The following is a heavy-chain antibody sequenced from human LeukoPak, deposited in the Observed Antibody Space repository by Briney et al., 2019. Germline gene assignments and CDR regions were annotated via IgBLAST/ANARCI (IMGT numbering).Heavy chain of an antibody. V-gene: IGHV3-30*14. J-gene: IGHJ4*02. CDR3: ARYCSGGSCYSGFDY. D-gene: IGHD2-15*01. CDR1: GFTFSRYA. CDR2: ISYDGSDQ. Sequence: GGSLRLSCADSGFTFSRYAMHWVRQAPGKGLEWVAVISYDGSDQYYADSVKGRFTISRDNSKNTLYLQMNSLRAEDTAVYYCARYCSGGSCYSGFDYWGQGTLVTVSS.